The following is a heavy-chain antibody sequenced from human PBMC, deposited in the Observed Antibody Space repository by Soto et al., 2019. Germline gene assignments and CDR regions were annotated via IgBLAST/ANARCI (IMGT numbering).Heavy chain of an antibody. Sequence: GSLRLSCAASGFTFSSYWMHWVRQAPGKGLVWVSRINSDGSSTSYADSVKGRFTISRDNAKNTLYLQMNSLRAEDTAVYYCASLRAYSSSPGYMDVWGKGTTVTVSS. CDR3: ASLRAYSSSPGYMDV. J-gene: IGHJ6*03. D-gene: IGHD6-13*01. CDR1: GFTFSSYW. V-gene: IGHV3-74*01. CDR2: INSDGSST.